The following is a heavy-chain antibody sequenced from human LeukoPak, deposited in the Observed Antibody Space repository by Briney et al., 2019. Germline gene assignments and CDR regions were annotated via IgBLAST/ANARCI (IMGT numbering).Heavy chain of an antibody. Sequence: GGSLRLSCAASGFTFNTFGIHWVRQAPGKGLDWVAVISYDGNKEYYADSVKGRFTISRDNSKNTLYLQMNSLRPEDTAVYCAKPRTPMTSFFDYWGQGTLVTVSS. CDR3: AKPRTPMTSFFDY. CDR2: ISYDGNKE. CDR1: GFTFNTFG. J-gene: IGHJ4*02. D-gene: IGHD4-17*01. V-gene: IGHV3-30*18.